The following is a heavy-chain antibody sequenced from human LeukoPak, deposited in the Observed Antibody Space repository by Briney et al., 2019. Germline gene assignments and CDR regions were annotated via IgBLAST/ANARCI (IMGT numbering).Heavy chain of an antibody. D-gene: IGHD3-3*01. CDR2: ISIGGSTV. CDR1: GFTFSSYE. Sequence: GGCLRLSCAASGFTFSSYEMNWVRQAPGKGLEWVSYISIGGSTVYYADSVKGRFTISRDNAKNSLYLQMNSLTAEDTAVYYCARVPLNGGDFSFVIWGERALVTVSS. V-gene: IGHV3-48*03. J-gene: IGHJ3*02. CDR3: ARVPLNGGDFSFVI.